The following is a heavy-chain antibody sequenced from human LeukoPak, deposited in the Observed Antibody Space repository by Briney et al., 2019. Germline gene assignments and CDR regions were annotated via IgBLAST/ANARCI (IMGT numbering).Heavy chain of an antibody. Sequence: GGSLRLSCAASGFTFSSYAMSWVRQAPGKGLEWASAISGSGGSTYYADSVKGRFTISRDNSKNTLYLQMNSLRAEDTAVYYCAKEDGSGWYFSSRLYDAFDIWGQGTMVTVSS. J-gene: IGHJ3*02. CDR3: AKEDGSGWYFSSRLYDAFDI. D-gene: IGHD6-19*01. CDR2: ISGSGGST. V-gene: IGHV3-23*01. CDR1: GFTFSSYA.